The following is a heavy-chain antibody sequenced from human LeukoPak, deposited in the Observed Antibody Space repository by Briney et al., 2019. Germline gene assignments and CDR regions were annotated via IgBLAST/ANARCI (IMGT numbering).Heavy chain of an antibody. CDR1: GFTFSSSW. CDR2: INSDGTYA. J-gene: IGHJ4*02. V-gene: IGHV3-74*01. Sequence: GGSLRLSCVDSGFTFSSSWMSWVRQAPGKGLVWVSRINSDGTYAHYVDSVKGRFTISRDNARNTLYLQMNRLRAEDTAVYYCAKRLYDSGGYYQFDYWGQGTLVTVSS. CDR3: AKRLYDSGGYYQFDY. D-gene: IGHD3-10*01.